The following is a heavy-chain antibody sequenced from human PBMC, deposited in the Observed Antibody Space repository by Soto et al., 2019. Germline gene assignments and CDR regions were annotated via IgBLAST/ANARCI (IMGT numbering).Heavy chain of an antibody. Sequence: PSETLSLTCTVSGGSISRYYWGWFRQPPGKGLEWIGYIYYTGTTTYHPSLRSRVTISIDTSRNQFSLKPNSVTAPATAVYYYGRLGGYYQPFDQWGQGSLVTVSS. CDR3: GRLGGYYQPFDQ. CDR2: IYYTGTT. J-gene: IGHJ4*02. D-gene: IGHD2-21*02. V-gene: IGHV4-59*08. CDR1: GGSISRYY.